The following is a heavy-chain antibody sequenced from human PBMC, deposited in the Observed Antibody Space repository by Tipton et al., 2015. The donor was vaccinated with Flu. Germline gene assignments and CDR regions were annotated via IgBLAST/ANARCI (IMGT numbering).Heavy chain of an antibody. D-gene: IGHD5-18*01. Sequence: SLRLSCEASGFIINKNYMSWVRQAPGKGLEWVSVIYTGVRTYYADSVQGRFTISRDVSKNTLYLQMNSLRAEDTAVYYCVRSGYSYGYVDYWGQGTLVTVSS. CDR3: VRSGYSYGYVDY. J-gene: IGHJ4*02. CDR1: GFIINKNY. V-gene: IGHV3-66*02. CDR2: IYTGVRT.